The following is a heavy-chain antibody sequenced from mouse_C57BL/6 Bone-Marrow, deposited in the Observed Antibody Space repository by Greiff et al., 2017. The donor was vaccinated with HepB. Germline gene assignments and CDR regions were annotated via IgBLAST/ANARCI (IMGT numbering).Heavy chain of an antibody. V-gene: IGHV1-18*01. J-gene: IGHJ3*01. Sequence: VQLQQSGPELVKPGASVKIPCKASGYTFTDYNMDWVKQSHGKSLEWIGDINPNNGGTIYNQKFKGKATLTVDKSSSTAYMELRSLTSEDTAVYYCARDDYDEGWFAYWGQGTLVTVSA. CDR3: ARDDYDEGWFAY. CDR1: GYTFTDYN. CDR2: INPNNGGT. D-gene: IGHD2-4*01.